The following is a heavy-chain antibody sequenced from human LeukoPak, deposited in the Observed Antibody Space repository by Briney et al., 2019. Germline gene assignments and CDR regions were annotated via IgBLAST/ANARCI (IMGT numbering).Heavy chain of an antibody. D-gene: IGHD6-13*01. V-gene: IGHV4-39*01. Sequence: SETLSLTCTVSGCSISSSSYYWRWIRQPPGKGLEWIGSIYYSGSTYYNPSLKSRVTISVDTSKNQFSLKLSSVTAADTAVYYCARRGQQLARGYFQHWGQGTLVTVSS. CDR1: GCSISSSSYY. CDR2: IYYSGST. CDR3: ARRGQQLARGYFQH. J-gene: IGHJ1*01.